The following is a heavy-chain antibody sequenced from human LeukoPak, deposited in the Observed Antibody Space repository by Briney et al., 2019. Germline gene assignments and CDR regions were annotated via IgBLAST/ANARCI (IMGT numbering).Heavy chain of an antibody. J-gene: IGHJ4*02. CDR2: INHSGST. Sequence: SETLSLTCAVYGGSFSGYYWSWIRQPPGKGLEWIGEINHSGSTNYNPSLKSRVTISVDTSKNQFSLKLSSVTAADTAVYYCARDRWVCSGGTCYSVFDYWGQGTLVTVSS. D-gene: IGHD2-15*01. CDR3: ARDRWVCSGGTCYSVFDY. CDR1: GGSFSGYY. V-gene: IGHV4-34*01.